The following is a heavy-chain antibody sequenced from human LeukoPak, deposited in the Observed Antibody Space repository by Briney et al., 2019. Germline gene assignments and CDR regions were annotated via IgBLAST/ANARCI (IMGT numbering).Heavy chain of an antibody. Sequence: SETLSLTCTVSGGSISSYYWSWIRQPAGKGLEWIGRIYTSGSTNYNPSLKSRVTMSVDTSKNQFSLKLNSVTAADTAVYYCARVVAAAGNNWFDPWGQGTLVTVSS. D-gene: IGHD6-13*01. CDR3: ARVVAAAGNNWFDP. CDR2: IYTSGST. V-gene: IGHV4-4*07. CDR1: GGSISSYY. J-gene: IGHJ5*02.